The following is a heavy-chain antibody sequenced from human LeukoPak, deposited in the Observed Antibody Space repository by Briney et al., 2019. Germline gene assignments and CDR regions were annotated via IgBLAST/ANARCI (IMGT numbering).Heavy chain of an antibody. CDR2: IGYSGSDT. D-gene: IGHD4-17*01. Sequence: GGSLRLSCAASGFTFSRYWMTWFRQAPGKGLEWVSSIGYSGSDTHYADSVKGRFTISRDNSKNTLYLQMNSLRAEDTAVYYCARDSWATVTTYFQHWGQGTLVTVSS. CDR3: ARDSWATVTTYFQH. V-gene: IGHV3-21*01. CDR1: GFTFSRYW. J-gene: IGHJ1*01.